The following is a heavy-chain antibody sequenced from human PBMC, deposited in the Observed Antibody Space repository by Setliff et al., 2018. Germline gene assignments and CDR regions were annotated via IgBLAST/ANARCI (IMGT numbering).Heavy chain of an antibody. J-gene: IGHJ4*02. CDR3: ATSDWYAAFDH. V-gene: IGHV3-7*01. CDR1: GFTFTNYW. CDR2: IKQDESEK. Sequence: GGSLDLSCAASGFTFTNYWINWVRQAPGKGLEWVANIKQDESEKHYVGSVKGRFTISRDNARNSVYLQMNSLRAEDAAVYYCATSDWYAAFDHWGQGTLVTVSS. D-gene: IGHD6-19*01.